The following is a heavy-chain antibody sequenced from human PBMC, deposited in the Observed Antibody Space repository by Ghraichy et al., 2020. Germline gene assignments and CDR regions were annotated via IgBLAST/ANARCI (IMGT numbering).Heavy chain of an antibody. CDR3: ALGYSSGWYTMESNS. CDR1: GFTFSSYS. V-gene: IGHV3-21*01. CDR2: ISSSSYI. J-gene: IGHJ4*02. Sequence: GGSLRLSCAASGFTFSSYSMNWVRQAPGKGLEWVSSISSSSYIYYADSVKGRFTISRDNAKNSLYLQMNSLRAEDTAVYYCALGYSSGWYTMESNSWGQGTLVTVSS. D-gene: IGHD6-19*01.